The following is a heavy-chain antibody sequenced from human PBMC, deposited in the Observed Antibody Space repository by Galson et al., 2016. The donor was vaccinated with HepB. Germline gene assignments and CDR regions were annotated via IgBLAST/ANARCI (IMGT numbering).Heavy chain of an antibody. Sequence: SLRLSCAASGFTFSDYYMSWTRQAPGKGLEWVSSICSSGLSIIKYADSVKGRFTISRDNAKNSVYLHMISLTPEDTAVYYCARGASGSPRLARVNFDYWGQGALVTVSS. CDR3: ARGASGSPRLARVNFDY. D-gene: IGHD6-6*01. J-gene: IGHJ4*02. CDR1: GFTFSDYY. CDR2: ICSSGLSII. V-gene: IGHV3-11*01.